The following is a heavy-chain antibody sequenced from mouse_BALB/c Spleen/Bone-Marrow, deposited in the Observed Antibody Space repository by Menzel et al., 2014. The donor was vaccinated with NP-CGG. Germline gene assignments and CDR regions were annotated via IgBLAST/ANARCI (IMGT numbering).Heavy chain of an antibody. D-gene: IGHD2-14*01. V-gene: IGHV1S22*01. CDR2: IYPGSGST. CDR1: GYTFTSYW. Sequence: LQQSGSELVRPGASVKLSCKASGYTFTSYWMHWVKQRPGQGLEWIGNIYPGSGSTNYDEKFKSKATLTVDTSSSTAYMRLSSLTSEDSAVYYCTREVRRYAMDYWGQGTSVTVSS. CDR3: TREVRRYAMDY. J-gene: IGHJ4*01.